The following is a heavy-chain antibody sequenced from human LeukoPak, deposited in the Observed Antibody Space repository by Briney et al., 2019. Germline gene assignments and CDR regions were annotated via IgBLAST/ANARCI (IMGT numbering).Heavy chain of an antibody. V-gene: IGHV3-21*01. D-gene: IGHD2-15*01. J-gene: IGHJ4*02. Sequence: GGALRLSCAASGFIVSTNFIKWVRQAPGKGLEWVSSISRSSTFIYYADSVKGRFTISRDNAKNSLYLQMNSLRAEDTAVYYCARDVSGGKLLSIRYFDYWGQGILVTVSS. CDR3: ARDVSGGKLLSIRYFDY. CDR2: ISRSSTFI. CDR1: GFIVSTNF.